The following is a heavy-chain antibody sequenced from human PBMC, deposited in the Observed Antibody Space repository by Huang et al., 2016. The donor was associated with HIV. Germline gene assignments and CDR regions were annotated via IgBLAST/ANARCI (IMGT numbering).Heavy chain of an antibody. J-gene: IGHJ5*02. Sequence: EMQLLESGGGLVQPGGSLRLSCAASAFPFRSYAMTWVRQAPGTGLEGVAATSGSGGNTDYADYVKGRCTISRDNSKNTLYLQMNSLRAEDTAVYYCAKVASGYDFSARGSDWFDPWGQGTLVSVSS. V-gene: IGHV3-23*01. CDR2: TSGSGGNT. CDR3: AKVASGYDFSARGSDWFDP. D-gene: IGHD5-12*01. CDR1: AFPFRSYA.